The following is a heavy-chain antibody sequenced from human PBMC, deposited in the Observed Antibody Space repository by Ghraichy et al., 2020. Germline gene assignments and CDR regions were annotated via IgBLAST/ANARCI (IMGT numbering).Heavy chain of an antibody. CDR2: ISYDGSNK. V-gene: IGHV3-30*18. D-gene: IGHD2-2*02. CDR3: AKDSDIVVVPAAIRWGMVYY. CDR1: GFTFSSYG. Sequence: GGSLRLSCAASGFTFSSYGMHWVRQAPGKGLEWVAVISYDGSNKYYADSVKGRFTISRDNSKNTLYLQMNSLRAEDTAVYYCAKDSDIVVVPAAIRWGMVYYWGQGTLVTVSS. J-gene: IGHJ4*02.